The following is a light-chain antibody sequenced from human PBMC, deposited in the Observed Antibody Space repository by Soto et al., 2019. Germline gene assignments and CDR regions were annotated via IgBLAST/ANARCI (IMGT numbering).Light chain of an antibody. CDR3: LQDYTYPYT. J-gene: IGKJ2*01. Sequence: AIQMTQSPSSLSASVGDRVTITCRASQGIRKDLGWYRQKPGKAPELLIYAASSLQSGVPSRFSGSGSGTDFTLTISSLHPEDFATYYCLQDYTYPYTFGQGTKLEIK. CDR1: QGIRKD. CDR2: AAS. V-gene: IGKV1-6*01.